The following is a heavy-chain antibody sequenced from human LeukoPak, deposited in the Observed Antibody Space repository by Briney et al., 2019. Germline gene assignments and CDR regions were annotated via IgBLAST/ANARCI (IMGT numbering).Heavy chain of an antibody. Sequence: PSETLSLTCTVSGGSISSSSYYWGWIRQPLGKGLEWIGSIYYSGSTYYNPSLKSRVTISVDTSKNQFSLKLSSVTAADTAVYYCARDRDYYDSSGYYYVFPYWGQGTLVTVSS. D-gene: IGHD3-22*01. CDR3: ARDRDYYDSSGYYYVFPY. CDR1: GGSISSSSYY. J-gene: IGHJ4*02. V-gene: IGHV4-39*07. CDR2: IYYSGST.